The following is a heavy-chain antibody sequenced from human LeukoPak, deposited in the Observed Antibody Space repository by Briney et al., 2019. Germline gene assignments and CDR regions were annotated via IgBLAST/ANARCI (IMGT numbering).Heavy chain of an antibody. J-gene: IGHJ4*02. CDR3: ARDLTYYYDSSGYTADY. D-gene: IGHD3-22*01. V-gene: IGHV1-2*02. Sequence: ASVTLSCKASGYTFTGYYMHWVRQAPAQGLEWMGWINPKSGGTNYPQKFQGRVTMTRDTSISTAYMELSRLRSDDTAVYYCARDLTYYYDSSGYTADYWGQGTLVTVSS. CDR1: GYTFTGYY. CDR2: INPKSGGT.